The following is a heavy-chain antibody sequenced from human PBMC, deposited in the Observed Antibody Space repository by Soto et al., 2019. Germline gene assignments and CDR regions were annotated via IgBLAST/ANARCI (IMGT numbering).Heavy chain of an antibody. V-gene: IGHV6-1*01. J-gene: IGHJ6*02. CDR1: GDSVSSNSDA. D-gene: IGHD3-10*01. CDR3: TGITWFRGMNG. Sequence: SQTLSLTCALSGDSVSSNSDAWNCISQSPSRSLEWLRRTYNKSKWNNDYALSVKSRITINPDTSKNQFSLHLYSVTPEDTAVYDCTGITWFRGMNGWGQGTRGTIS. CDR2: TYNKSKWNN.